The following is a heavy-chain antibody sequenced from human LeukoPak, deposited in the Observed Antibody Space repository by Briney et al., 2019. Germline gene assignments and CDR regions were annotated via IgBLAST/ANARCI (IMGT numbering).Heavy chain of an antibody. CDR2: INSDGNRR. J-gene: IGHJ4*02. Sequence: GGSLRLSCAASGFTFSNYWMYWVRQAPGKGLVWVSRINSDGNRRNYADSVKGRFNISRDNAKSSLFLQMDGLRDEDTAVYYCAKVRTLVVVTAVDYWGQGTLVTVSS. V-gene: IGHV3-74*01. CDR1: GFTFSNYW. D-gene: IGHD2-21*02. CDR3: AKVRTLVVVTAVDY.